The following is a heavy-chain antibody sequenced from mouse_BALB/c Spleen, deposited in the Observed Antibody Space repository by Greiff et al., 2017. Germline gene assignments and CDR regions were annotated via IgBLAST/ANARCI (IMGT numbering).Heavy chain of an antibody. CDR2: ISDGGSYT. J-gene: IGHJ2*01. V-gene: IGHV5-4*02. Sequence: EVKLEESGGGLVKPGGSLKLSCAASGFTFSDYYMHWVRQTPEKRLEWVATISDGGSYTYYPASVKGRLTISRDNATNNLYLQMSSLKSEDTAMYYCASSYYRYDEEKKSFDYWGQGTTLTVSS. CDR1: GFTFSDYY. CDR3: ASSYYRYDEEKKSFDY. D-gene: IGHD2-14*01.